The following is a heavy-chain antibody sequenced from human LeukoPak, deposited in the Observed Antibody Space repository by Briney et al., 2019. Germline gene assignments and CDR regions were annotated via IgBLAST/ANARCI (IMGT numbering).Heavy chain of an antibody. D-gene: IGHD2-15*01. CDR3: ARNYCSGGSCYLFDYYYYYMDV. CDR1: GGSISSYY. J-gene: IGHJ6*03. Sequence: SETLSLTCTVSGGSISSYYWSWLRQPPGKGLEWIGYIYYSGSTNYNPSLKSPVTISVDTSKNQFSLKLSSVTAADTAVYYCARNYCSGGSCYLFDYYYYYMDVWGKGTTVIVSS. V-gene: IGHV4-59*08. CDR2: IYYSGST.